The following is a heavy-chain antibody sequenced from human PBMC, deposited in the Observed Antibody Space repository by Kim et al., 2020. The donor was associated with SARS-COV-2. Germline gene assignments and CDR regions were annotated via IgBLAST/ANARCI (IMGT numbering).Heavy chain of an antibody. V-gene: IGHV4-4*02. CDR1: GGSISSSNW. Sequence: SETLSLTCAVSGGSISSSNWWSWVRQPPGKGLEWIGEIYHSGSTNYNPSLKSRVTISVDKSKNQFSLKLSSVTAADTAVYYCASHESDIVVVPAAISSRYYYGMDVWGQGTTVTVSS. D-gene: IGHD2-2*02. CDR2: IYHSGST. CDR3: ASHESDIVVVPAAISSRYYYGMDV. J-gene: IGHJ6*02.